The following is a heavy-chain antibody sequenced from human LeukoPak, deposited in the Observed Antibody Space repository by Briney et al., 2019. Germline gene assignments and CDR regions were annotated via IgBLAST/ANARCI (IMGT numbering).Heavy chain of an antibody. CDR2: INSRSTHT. J-gene: IGHJ4*02. Sequence: GGSLRLSCAGSGFTLRSDAMNWVRQAPGKGLEWVSSINSRSTHTAYADSVKGRFTISRDNGNNSLFLQMNSLGVDDTAIYFCARGGGSYSYWGQGVRVTVSS. D-gene: IGHD1-26*01. V-gene: IGHV3-21*01. CDR3: ARGGGSYSY. CDR1: GFTLRSDA.